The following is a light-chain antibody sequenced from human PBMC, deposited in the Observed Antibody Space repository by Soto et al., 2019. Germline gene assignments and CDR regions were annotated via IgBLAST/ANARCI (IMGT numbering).Light chain of an antibody. CDR1: QSVSTY. CDR3: QQYGSSPEIT. CDR2: DAS. J-gene: IGKJ4*01. V-gene: IGKV3-20*01. Sequence: EIVLTQSPGTVSFSPGETATLSCRTSQSVSTYVAGYRQKPGQAPRLLIYDASTRASGIPDRFSGRGSGTDFTIIISRLEPEDFAVYYCQQYGSSPEITFGGGTKVEIE.